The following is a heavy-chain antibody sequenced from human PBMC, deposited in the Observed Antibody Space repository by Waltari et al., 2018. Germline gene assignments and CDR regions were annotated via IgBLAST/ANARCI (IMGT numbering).Heavy chain of an antibody. CDR2: LYYSGST. CDR3: ARDMDCSGGSCYSHMDV. J-gene: IGHJ6*03. Sequence: QVQLQESGPGLVKPSQTLSLTCTFSGGSISSGDYYWRWIRQPPGKGLEWIGYLYYSGSTYYNPSLKSRVNISVATSKNQFSLKLSSVTAADTAVYYCARDMDCSGGSCYSHMDVWGKGTTVTVSS. V-gene: IGHV4-30-4*01. CDR1: GGSISSGDYY. D-gene: IGHD2-15*01.